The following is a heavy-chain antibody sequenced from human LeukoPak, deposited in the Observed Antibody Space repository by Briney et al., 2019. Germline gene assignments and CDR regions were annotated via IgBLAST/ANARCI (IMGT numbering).Heavy chain of an antibody. V-gene: IGHV4-34*01. Sequence: SETLSLTCAVSGGSFSGYYWSWIRQPPGKGLEWIGEINHSGSTNYNPSLKSRVTISVDTSKNQFSLKLSSVTAADTAVYYCARRPPVWLLPHYFDYWGQGTLVTVSS. CDR2: INHSGST. D-gene: IGHD3-22*01. CDR3: ARRPPVWLLPHYFDY. CDR1: GGSFSGYY. J-gene: IGHJ4*02.